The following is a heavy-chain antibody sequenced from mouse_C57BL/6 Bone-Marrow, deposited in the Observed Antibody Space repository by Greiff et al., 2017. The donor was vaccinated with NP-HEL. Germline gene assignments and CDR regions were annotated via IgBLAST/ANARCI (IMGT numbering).Heavy chain of an antibody. CDR1: GYTFTDYE. V-gene: IGHV1-15*01. CDR3: TRRGSSYWYFDV. D-gene: IGHD1-1*01. Sequence: QVQLQQSGAELVRPGASVTLSCKASGYTFTDYEMHWVKQTPVHGLEWIGAIDPETGGTAYNQKFKGKAILTADKSSSTAYMELRSRTSEDSAVYYCTRRGSSYWYFDVWGTGTTVTVSS. J-gene: IGHJ1*03. CDR2: IDPETGGT.